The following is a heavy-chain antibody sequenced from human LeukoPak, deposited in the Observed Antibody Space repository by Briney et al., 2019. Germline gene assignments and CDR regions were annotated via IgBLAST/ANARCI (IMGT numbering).Heavy chain of an antibody. Sequence: AGGSLRLSCAASGFTFSSYEMNWVRQAPGKGLEWVSGIIGGAGGTYYADSVKGRFTISRDNSKNTLYLQMNSLRAEDTAVYYCAKEGITMIVVAGNWFDPWGQGTLVTVSS. J-gene: IGHJ5*02. CDR3: AKEGITMIVVAGNWFDP. V-gene: IGHV3-23*01. CDR1: GFTFSSYE. D-gene: IGHD3-22*01. CDR2: IIGGAGGT.